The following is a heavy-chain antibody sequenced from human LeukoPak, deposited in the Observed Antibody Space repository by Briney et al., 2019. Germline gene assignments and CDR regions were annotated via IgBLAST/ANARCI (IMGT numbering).Heavy chain of an antibody. J-gene: IGHJ4*02. CDR1: GGSISSYY. Sequence: SETLSLTCTVSGGSISSYYWSWIRQPPGKGLEWIRYIYYSGSTNYNPSLKSRVTISVDTSKNQFSLKLSSVTAADTAVYYCARLSGRYYYGSGGDVFDYWGQGTLVTVSS. V-gene: IGHV4-59*01. CDR2: IYYSGST. CDR3: ARLSGRYYYGSGGDVFDY. D-gene: IGHD3-10*01.